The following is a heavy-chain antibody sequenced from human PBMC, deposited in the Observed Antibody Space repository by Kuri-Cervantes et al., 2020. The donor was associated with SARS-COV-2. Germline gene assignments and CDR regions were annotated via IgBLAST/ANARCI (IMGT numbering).Heavy chain of an antibody. V-gene: IGHV3-21*01. Sequence: GESLKISCAASGFTFSSYDMHWVRQATGKGLEWVSSISSSSSYIYYADSVKGRFTISRDNAKNSLYLQMNSLRAEDTAVYYCATKTTHNYFDYWGQGTLVTVSS. CDR2: ISSSSSYI. CDR3: ATKTTHNYFDY. D-gene: IGHD1-1*01. CDR1: GFTFSSYD. J-gene: IGHJ4*02.